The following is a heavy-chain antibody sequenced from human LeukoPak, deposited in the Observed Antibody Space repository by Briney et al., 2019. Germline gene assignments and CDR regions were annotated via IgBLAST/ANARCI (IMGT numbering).Heavy chain of an antibody. J-gene: IGHJ3*02. Sequence: EASVKASCKASGYTFTGYYIHWVRQAPGQGLEWMGWINPYSGGTNYAQKFQDRVTMTRDTSISTVYMELTRLRSDDTAVYYCARDLAFGEMVTNRGAFDIWGHGTMVTVSS. V-gene: IGHV1-2*02. D-gene: IGHD5-24*01. CDR3: ARDLAFGEMVTNRGAFDI. CDR1: GYTFTGYY. CDR2: INPYSGGT.